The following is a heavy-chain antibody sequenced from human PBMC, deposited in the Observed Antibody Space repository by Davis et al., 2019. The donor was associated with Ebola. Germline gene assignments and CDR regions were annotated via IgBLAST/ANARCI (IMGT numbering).Heavy chain of an antibody. J-gene: IGHJ3*02. CDR3: ARGPNQSITMIVVAPGDAFDI. CDR1: GFTFSSYS. D-gene: IGHD3-22*01. CDR2: ISSSSSYI. V-gene: IGHV3-21*01. Sequence: GGSLRLSCAASGFTFSSYSMNWVRQAPGKGLEWVSSISSSSSYIYYADSVKGRFTISRDNAKNSLYLQMNSLRAEDTAVYYCARGPNQSITMIVVAPGDAFDIWGQGTMVTVSS.